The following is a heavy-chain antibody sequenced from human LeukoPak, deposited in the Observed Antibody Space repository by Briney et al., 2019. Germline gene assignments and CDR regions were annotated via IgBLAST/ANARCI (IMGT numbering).Heavy chain of an antibody. J-gene: IGHJ4*02. V-gene: IGHV3-23*01. Sequence: TGGSLRLSCAASGFTFSSYAMSWVRQAPGKGLEWVSAISGSGGSTYYADSVKGRFTISRDNSKNTLYLQMNSLRAEDTAVYYCAKGTYCSSTSCFRDLFDYWGQGTLVTVSS. D-gene: IGHD2-2*01. CDR1: GFTFSSYA. CDR3: AKGTYCSSTSCFRDLFDY. CDR2: ISGSGGST.